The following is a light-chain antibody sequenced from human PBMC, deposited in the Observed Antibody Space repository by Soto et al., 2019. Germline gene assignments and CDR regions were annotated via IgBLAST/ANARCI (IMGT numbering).Light chain of an antibody. CDR3: QQRSNWPPIT. CDR2: DAS. CDR1: QSVSSY. V-gene: IGKV3-11*01. J-gene: IGKJ5*01. Sequence: EIVLTQSPFTLSWSPGERATLSCGASQSVSSYLAWYQQKPGQAPRLLIYDASNRATGIPARFSGGGSGTDFTLTIDNLEPEDFAIYYCQQRSNWPPITFGQGTRLEIK.